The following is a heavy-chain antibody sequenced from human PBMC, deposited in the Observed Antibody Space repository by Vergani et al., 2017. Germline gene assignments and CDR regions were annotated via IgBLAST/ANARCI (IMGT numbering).Heavy chain of an antibody. Sequence: VQLVESGGGLVKPGGSLRLSCAASGFTFSDYYMSWIRQAPGKGLEWVSAISGSGGSTYYADSVKGRFTISRDNSKNTLYLQMNSLRAEDTAVYYCAHSPNYDFWSGYSGGWFDPWGQGTLVTVSS. CDR3: AHSPNYDFWSGYSGGWFDP. CDR2: ISGSGGST. J-gene: IGHJ5*02. D-gene: IGHD3-3*01. CDR1: GFTFSDYY. V-gene: IGHV3-23*04.